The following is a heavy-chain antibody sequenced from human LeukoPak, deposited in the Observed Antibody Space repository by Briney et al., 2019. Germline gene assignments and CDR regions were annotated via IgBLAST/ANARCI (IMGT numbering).Heavy chain of an antibody. CDR3: ARVPYGDYVGAFDI. V-gene: IGHV3-21*04. J-gene: IGHJ3*02. Sequence: PGGSLRLSCAASGFTFSSYSMNWVRQAPGKGLEWVSSISSSSSYIYYADSVKGRFTISRDNAKNSLYLQMNSLRAEDTALYYCARVPYGDYVGAFDIWGQGTMVTVSS. CDR2: ISSSSSYI. CDR1: GFTFSSYS. D-gene: IGHD4-17*01.